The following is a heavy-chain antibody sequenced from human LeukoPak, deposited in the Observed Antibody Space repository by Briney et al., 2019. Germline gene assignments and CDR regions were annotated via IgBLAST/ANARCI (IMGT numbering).Heavy chain of an antibody. Sequence: GGSLRLSCAASGFTFSSYGMHWVRQAPGKGLEWVAFIRSDGSNKYYADSVKGRFTISRDNSKNTLYLQMNSLRAEDTAEYYCAKVGKTENYYGSGRFSHYYYMDVWGKGTTVTISS. CDR1: GFTFSSYG. CDR2: IRSDGSNK. D-gene: IGHD3-10*01. CDR3: AKVGKTENYYGSGRFSHYYYMDV. J-gene: IGHJ6*03. V-gene: IGHV3-30*02.